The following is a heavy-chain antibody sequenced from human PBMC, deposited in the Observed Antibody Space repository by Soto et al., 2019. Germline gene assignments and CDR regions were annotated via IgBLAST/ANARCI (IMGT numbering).Heavy chain of an antibody. D-gene: IGHD3-9*01. CDR3: AKLRYFDWSAYTGFEY. V-gene: IGHV4-31*03. J-gene: IGHJ4*02. CDR1: GGSISSGGYY. Sequence: SETLSLTYSVSGGSISSGGYYWSWIRQHPGKGLEWIGYIYYSGSTYYNPSLKSRVTISVDTSKNQFSLKLSSVTAADTAVYHCAKLRYFDWSAYTGFEYWGQGTPVTVSS. CDR2: IYYSGST.